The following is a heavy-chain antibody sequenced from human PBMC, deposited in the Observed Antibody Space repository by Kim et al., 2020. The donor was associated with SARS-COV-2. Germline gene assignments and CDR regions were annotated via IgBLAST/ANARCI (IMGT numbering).Heavy chain of an antibody. Sequence: AVSVKGRITIKPDTSKNQFSLQLSSVTPEDTAVYFCARADYYGSGRHFDYWGQGTLVTVSS. CDR3: ARADYYGSGRHFDY. J-gene: IGHJ4*02. V-gene: IGHV6-1*01. D-gene: IGHD3-10*01.